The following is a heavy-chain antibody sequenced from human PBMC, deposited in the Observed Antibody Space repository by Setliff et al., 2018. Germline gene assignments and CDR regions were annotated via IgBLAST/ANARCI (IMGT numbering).Heavy chain of an antibody. D-gene: IGHD3-22*01. Sequence: SSETLSLTCTVSGGSISSGGYYWSWIRQHPGKGLEWIGYIYYSGSTYYNPSLKSRVTISVDTSKNQFSLKLSSVTAADTAVYYCARGPQKFFSDTSGYYYDALYYYYMDVWGKGTTVTVSS. CDR3: ARGPQKFFSDTSGYYYDALYYYYMDV. CDR1: GGSISSGGYY. CDR2: IYYSGST. J-gene: IGHJ6*03. V-gene: IGHV4-31*03.